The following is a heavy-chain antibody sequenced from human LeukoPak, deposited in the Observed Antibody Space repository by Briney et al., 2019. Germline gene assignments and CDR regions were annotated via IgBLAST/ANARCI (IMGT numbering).Heavy chain of an antibody. Sequence: ASVKVSCTASGYTFTSYYMHWVRQAPGQGLEWMGIINPSGGSTSYAQKFQGRVTMTRDTSTSTVYMELSSLRSEDTAVYCCARGLLPVYDYVWGSYRHDAARNFDYWGQGTLVTVSS. V-gene: IGHV1-46*01. CDR3: ARGLLPVYDYVWGSYRHDAARNFDY. J-gene: IGHJ4*02. CDR2: INPSGGST. D-gene: IGHD3-16*02. CDR1: GYTFTSYY.